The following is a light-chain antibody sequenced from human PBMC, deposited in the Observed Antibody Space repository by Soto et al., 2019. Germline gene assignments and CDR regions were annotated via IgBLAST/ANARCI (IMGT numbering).Light chain of an antibody. Sequence: DIQMTQSPSSLSASVGDRVTITCRASQGISSYLAWYQQKPGTIPKLLIYGASTLQSGVPSRFSGSGSGTDFTLTISRLQPEDVATYYCQKYNTAPPLFGGGTKVEIK. CDR2: GAS. CDR1: QGISSY. V-gene: IGKV1-27*01. CDR3: QKYNTAPPL. J-gene: IGKJ4*01.